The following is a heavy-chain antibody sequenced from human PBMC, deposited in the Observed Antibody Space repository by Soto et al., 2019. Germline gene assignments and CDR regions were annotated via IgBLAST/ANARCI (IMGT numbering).Heavy chain of an antibody. CDR1: GGSISSYY. Sequence: SETLSLTCTVSGGSISSYYWSWIRQPPGKGLEWIGYIYYSGSTNYNPSLKSRVTISVDTSKNQFSLKLSSVTAADTAVYYCARVLEAGWHYYYMDVWGKGTTVTVSS. CDR3: ARVLEAGWHYYYMDV. D-gene: IGHD6-19*01. V-gene: IGHV4-59*01. J-gene: IGHJ6*03. CDR2: IYYSGST.